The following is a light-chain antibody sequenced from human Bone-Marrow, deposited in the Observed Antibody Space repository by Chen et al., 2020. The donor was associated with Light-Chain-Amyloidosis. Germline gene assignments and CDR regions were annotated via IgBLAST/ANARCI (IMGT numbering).Light chain of an antibody. Sequence: SYVLTQPPSVSVAPGQTARITCGGNNIGSKRVHWYQQKPGQAPVLVVYDDSARPSGIPARFSGSNSGNAATLTISRVEAGNEADYYCQVWDGSSDRYVFGTGPKVTVL. J-gene: IGLJ1*01. CDR1: NIGSKR. CDR2: DDS. V-gene: IGLV3-21*02. CDR3: QVWDGSSDRYV.